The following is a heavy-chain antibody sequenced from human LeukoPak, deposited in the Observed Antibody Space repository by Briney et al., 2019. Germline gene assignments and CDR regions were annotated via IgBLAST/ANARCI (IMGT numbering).Heavy chain of an antibody. CDR2: ISGSGGST. CDR3: AKGSYYDFWSGYYDY. D-gene: IGHD3-3*01. CDR1: GFTFSSYA. Sequence: GGSLRLSCAASGFTFSSYAMSWVRQAPGKGLEWVSAISGSGGSTYYADSVKGRFTISRDNSKNTLYLQMNSLRAEDTAVCYCAKGSYYDFWSGYYDYWGQGTLVTVSS. J-gene: IGHJ4*02. V-gene: IGHV3-23*01.